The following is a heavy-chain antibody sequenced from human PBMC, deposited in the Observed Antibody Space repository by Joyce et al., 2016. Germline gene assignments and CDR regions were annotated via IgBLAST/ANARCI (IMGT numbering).Heavy chain of an antibody. CDR3: ARHFLGYCSGGSCYSPLKTDY. V-gene: IGHV1-69*15. J-gene: IGHJ4*02. CDR1: GGTFSTFA. Sequence: QVHLVQSGPEVTKPGSSVKVSCKASGGTFSTFAMSWVRQAPGQGLEWMGRIIPIFGTTDYAQQFQGRVTITADESTSTTYMEMGGLRSEDTAVYYCARHFLGYCSGGSCYSPLKTDYWGQGTLVTVSS. CDR2: IIPIFGTT. D-gene: IGHD2-15*01.